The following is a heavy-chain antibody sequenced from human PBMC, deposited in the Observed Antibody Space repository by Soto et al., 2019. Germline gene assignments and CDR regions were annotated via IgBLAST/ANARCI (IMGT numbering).Heavy chain of an antibody. CDR1: GGSISSGGYS. J-gene: IGHJ4*02. CDR2: IYHSGST. Sequence: SETLSLTCAVSGGSISSGGYSWSWIRQPPGKGLEWIGYIYHSGSTYYNPSLKSRVTISVDRSKNQFSLELSSLRSEDTAVYYCARGRTGGLPGYYFDYWGQGTLVTVSS. V-gene: IGHV4-30-2*01. CDR3: ARGRTGGLPGYYFDY. D-gene: IGHD2-8*02.